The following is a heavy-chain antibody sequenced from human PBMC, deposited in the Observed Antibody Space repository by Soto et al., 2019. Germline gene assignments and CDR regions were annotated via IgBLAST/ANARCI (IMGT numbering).Heavy chain of an antibody. Sequence: QVQLQESGPGLVKPSQTLSLTCTVSGGSISSGDYYWSWIRQPPGKGPEWIGYIYYSGSTYYNPALKRQVTIAVDTFKNQFSLKLSSVTAADTAVYYCARVGGRELLPDYFDYWGQGTLVTVSS. V-gene: IGHV4-30-4*01. D-gene: IGHD1-26*01. J-gene: IGHJ4*02. CDR2: IYYSGST. CDR3: ARVGGRELLPDYFDY. CDR1: GGSISSGDYY.